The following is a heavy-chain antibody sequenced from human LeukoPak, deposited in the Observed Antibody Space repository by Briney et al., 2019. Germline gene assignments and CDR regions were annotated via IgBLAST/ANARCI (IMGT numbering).Heavy chain of an antibody. CDR3: ARSSGGSCCPYYYYYMDV. CDR2: IYYSGST. J-gene: IGHJ6*03. Sequence: SETLSLTCTVSGGSISSYYWSWIRQPPGKGLEWIGYIYYSGSTNYNPSLKSRVTISVDTSKNQFSLKLSSVTAADTAVYYCARSSGGSCCPYYYYYMDVWGKGTTVTVSS. V-gene: IGHV4-59*08. CDR1: GGSISSYY. D-gene: IGHD2-15*01.